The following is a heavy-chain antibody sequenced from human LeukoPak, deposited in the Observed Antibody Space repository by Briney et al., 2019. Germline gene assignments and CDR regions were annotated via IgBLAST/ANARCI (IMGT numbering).Heavy chain of an antibody. CDR2: LSGSGSTT. V-gene: IGHV3-23*01. D-gene: IGHD3-10*01. J-gene: IGHJ6*02. CDR1: GFTFSDYT. CDR3: TNYDHRPGKKRADV. Sequence: PGGSLRLSCAASGFTFSDYTMDWVRQAPGKGLEWVSALSGSGSTTYYADSVRGRFTISRDNSKNTLYLQMNSLRAEDTAVYYLTNYDHRPGKKRADVWGQGTTVTVSS.